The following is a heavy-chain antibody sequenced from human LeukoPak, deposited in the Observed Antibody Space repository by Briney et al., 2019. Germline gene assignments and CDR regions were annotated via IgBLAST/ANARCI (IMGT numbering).Heavy chain of an antibody. Sequence: PSGTLSLTCAVYGDSFSGSYWSWIRQPPGKGLEWIGEIHHSGSTNYNPSLKSRVTISGDTSKNQFSLKLSSLTAADTAVFYCARFEGGSFDYWGQGTLVTVSS. CDR1: GDSFSGSY. CDR3: ARFEGGSFDY. CDR2: IHHSGST. J-gene: IGHJ4*02. V-gene: IGHV4-34*01. D-gene: IGHD3-16*01.